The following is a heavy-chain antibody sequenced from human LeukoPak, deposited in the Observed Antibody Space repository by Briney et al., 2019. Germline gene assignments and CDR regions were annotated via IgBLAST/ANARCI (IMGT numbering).Heavy chain of an antibody. D-gene: IGHD6-13*01. CDR1: GFTSSSYW. V-gene: IGHV3-74*01. Sequence: GGSLRLSCAASGFTSSSYWMHWVRQVPGKGLVWVSRINSDGSSTTYADSVKGRFTISRDNAKNTLYLQMNSQRAEDTAVYYCARFSTRGSGWFFDYWGQGTLVTVSS. J-gene: IGHJ4*02. CDR3: ARFSTRGSGWFFDY. CDR2: INSDGSST.